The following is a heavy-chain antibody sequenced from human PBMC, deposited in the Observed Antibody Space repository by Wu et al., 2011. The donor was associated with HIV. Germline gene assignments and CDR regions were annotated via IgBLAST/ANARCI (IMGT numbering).Heavy chain of an antibody. CDR2: INPNSGDT. D-gene: IGHD2-15*01. CDR3: ARPYCSGGNCLGFDY. V-gene: IGHV1-2*02. Sequence: QVQLVQSGAEVKKPGASVKVSCKASGYTFSAYYMHWVRQAPGQGLEWMGWINPNSGDTDYAQKFQGRVTMTRDTSISTAYMELSRLRSDDTAVYYCARPYCSGGNCLGFDYWGQGTLVTVSS. J-gene: IGHJ4*02. CDR1: GYTFSAYY.